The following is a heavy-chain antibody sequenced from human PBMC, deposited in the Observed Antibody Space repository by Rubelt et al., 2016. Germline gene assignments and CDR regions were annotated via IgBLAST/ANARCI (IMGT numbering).Heavy chain of an antibody. CDR3: ASANLDS. CDR2: ISDDGNTR. J-gene: IGHJ4*02. CDR1: GFTFSNFW. Sequence: VQLVESGGDLVRPGGSLRLSCAASGFTFSNFWMNWVRQAPGKGLEWVAVISDDGNTRYYADSVKGRFTIPRDNYKITLFLQINSLRLEDTAVYYCASANLDSWGQGTLVTVSS. V-gene: IGHV3-30*03.